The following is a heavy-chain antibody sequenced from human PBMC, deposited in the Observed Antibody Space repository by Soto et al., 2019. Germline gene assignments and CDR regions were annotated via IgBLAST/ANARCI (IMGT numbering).Heavy chain of an antibody. J-gene: IGHJ4*02. CDR2: ISHSGST. V-gene: IGHV4-34*01. Sequence: QVQLQQWGAGLLKPSETLSLTCAVYGGSFSDYYWSWIRQPPGKGLEWIGEISHSGSTNYNPSLKSRVTISVDTSKNQFSLKLSSVTAADTAVYYCARGHKDYSSIWYVDWGQGTLVTVSS. CDR3: ARGHKDYSSIWYVD. D-gene: IGHD6-13*01. CDR1: GGSFSDYY.